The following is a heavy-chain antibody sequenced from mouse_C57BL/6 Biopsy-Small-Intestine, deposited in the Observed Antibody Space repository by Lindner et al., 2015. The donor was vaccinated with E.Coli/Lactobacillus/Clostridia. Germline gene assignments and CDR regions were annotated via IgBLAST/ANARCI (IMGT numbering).Heavy chain of an antibody. CDR3: ARDRSPYAMDF. V-gene: IGHV3-6*01. CDR2: ISYDGNN. J-gene: IGHJ4*01. D-gene: IGHD6-2*01. Sequence: VQLQESGPGLVKPSQSLSLTCSVTGYSITSGYYWNWIRQFPGNKLEWMGYISYDGNNNYNPSLKNRVSITRDTSKNQFFLKLNSVTTEDTATYYCARDRSPYAMDFWGQGTSVTVSS. CDR1: GYSITSGYY.